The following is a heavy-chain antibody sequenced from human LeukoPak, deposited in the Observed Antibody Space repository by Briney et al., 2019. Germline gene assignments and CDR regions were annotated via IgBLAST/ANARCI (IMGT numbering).Heavy chain of an antibody. J-gene: IGHJ6*02. D-gene: IGHD1-26*01. V-gene: IGHV4-4*07. CDR3: ARVPRGGPNRGIDYYYGMDV. CDR2: IYTSGST. CDR1: DGSISSYY. Sequence: PETLSLTCTVSDGSISSYYWSWIRQPAGKGLEWIGRIYTSGSTNYNPSLKSRVTMSVDTSKNQFSLKLSSVTAADTAVYYCARVPRGGPNRGIDYYYGMDVWGQGTTVTVSS.